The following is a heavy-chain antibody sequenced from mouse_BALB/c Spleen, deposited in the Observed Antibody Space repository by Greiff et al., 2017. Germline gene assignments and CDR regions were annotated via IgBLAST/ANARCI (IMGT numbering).Heavy chain of an antibody. CDR1: GYTFTSDW. D-gene: IGHD2-4*01. CDR3: AGCDYDTFAN. Sequence: VKLMESGAELAKPGASVKMSCKASGYTFTSDWMHWVKKRPGQGLEWIGYINPSTGYTEYNPKFKDKATLPADKSSSTANMQLSSLTSEDSAVYYCAGCDYDTFANWGKGTLVTVS. CDR2: INPSTGYT. J-gene: IGHJ3*01. V-gene: IGHV1-7*01.